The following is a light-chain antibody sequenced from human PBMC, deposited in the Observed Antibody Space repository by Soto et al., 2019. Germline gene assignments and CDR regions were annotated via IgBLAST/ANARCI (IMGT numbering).Light chain of an antibody. V-gene: IGLV2-14*03. CDR1: SSDIGAYNF. Sequence: QSALTQPASVSGSPGQSITLSCTGTSSDIGAYNFVSWYQQHPGKAPKLMLYDVNIRPSGVSNRFSGSKSGNTDSLTISGLQAEDEADYYCTSWTTSTTMIFGGGTQLTVL. CDR2: DVN. CDR3: TSWTTSTTMI. J-gene: IGLJ2*01.